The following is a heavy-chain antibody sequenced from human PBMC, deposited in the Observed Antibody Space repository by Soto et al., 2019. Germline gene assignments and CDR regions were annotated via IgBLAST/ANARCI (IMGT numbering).Heavy chain of an antibody. Sequence: GGSLRLSCAASGFTFSSYGMHWVRQAPGKGLEWVAVISYDGRNKYYADSVKGRFTISRDNSKNTLFLQMSTLRAEDTAVYYCAKDLRYDILTGYYKGVGAFDIWGQGTMVTVSS. CDR1: GFTFSSYG. CDR3: AKDLRYDILTGYYKGVGAFDI. V-gene: IGHV3-30*18. CDR2: ISYDGRNK. J-gene: IGHJ3*02. D-gene: IGHD3-9*01.